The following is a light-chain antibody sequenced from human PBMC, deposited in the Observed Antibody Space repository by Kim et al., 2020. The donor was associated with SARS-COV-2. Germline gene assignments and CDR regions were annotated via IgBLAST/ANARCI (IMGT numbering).Light chain of an antibody. CDR3: SSYTSSSTLL. J-gene: IGLJ2*01. CDR1: SSDVGGYNY. CDR2: DVN. Sequence: GPSITISSTGTSSDVGGYNYVSWYQQHPGKAPKLMIYDVNKRPSGVSNRFSGSKSGNTASLTISGLQAEDEADYYCSSYTSSSTLLFGGGTKLTVL. V-gene: IGLV2-14*04.